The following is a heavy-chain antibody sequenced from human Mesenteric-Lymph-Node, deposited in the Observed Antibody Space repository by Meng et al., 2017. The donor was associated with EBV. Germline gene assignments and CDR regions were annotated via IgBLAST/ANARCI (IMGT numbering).Heavy chain of an antibody. V-gene: IGHV4-30-4*01. CDR1: GDSISSGGYY. J-gene: IGHJ4*02. CDR2: IYYDGYT. CDR3: ARDRGADFLDY. Sequence: QLQLQESGPGLVKPSQTLSLTCSVSGDSISSGGYYWTWIRQPPGKGLEWIGYIYYDGYTYYDPSLKSRVTMSVDTSKNQFSLKLSSVTAADTAIYYCARDRGADFLDYWGQGTRVTVSS. D-gene: IGHD3-10*01.